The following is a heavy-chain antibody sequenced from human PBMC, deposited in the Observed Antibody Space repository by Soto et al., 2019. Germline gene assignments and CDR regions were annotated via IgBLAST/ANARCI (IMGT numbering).Heavy chain of an antibody. CDR3: ARGFGVTARLFDY. D-gene: IGHD2-21*02. CDR1: YGSVSSHF. J-gene: IGHJ4*02. CDR2: MYYRVSS. V-gene: IGHV4-59*08. Sequence: SETLSLTCTVAYGSVSSHFWSWLRQPPGNGLECIGYMYYRVSSGXXPSLKSRXXMSVDPSKGQVSLHLXSVTAAYTASXYCARGFGVTARLFDYWCQGTLVTVSS.